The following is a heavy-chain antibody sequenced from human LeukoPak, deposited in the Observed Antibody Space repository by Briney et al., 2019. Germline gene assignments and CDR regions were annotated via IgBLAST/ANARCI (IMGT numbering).Heavy chain of an antibody. Sequence: PSETLSLTCTVSGGSISSGSYYWSWIRQPAGKGLEWIGRIYTSGSTNYNPSLKSRVTISVDTSKNQFSLKLSSVTAADTAVYYCARESPPWAFDIWGQGTMVTVSS. V-gene: IGHV4-61*02. CDR1: GGSISSGSYY. J-gene: IGHJ3*02. CDR2: IYTSGST. CDR3: ARESPPWAFDI.